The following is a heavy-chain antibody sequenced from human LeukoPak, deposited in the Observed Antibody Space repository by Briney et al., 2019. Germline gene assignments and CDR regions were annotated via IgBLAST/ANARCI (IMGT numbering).Heavy chain of an antibody. V-gene: IGHV3-7*03. J-gene: IGHJ3*02. CDR2: IKQDESEK. Sequence: PGGSLRLSCAASGFTFSSYWMSWVRQAPGKGLEWVANIKQDESEKYYVDSVKGRFTISRDNAKNSLYLQMNSLRAEDTAVYYCARDRGGYNWNDVDAFDIWGQGTMVTVSS. CDR3: ARDRGGYNWNDVDAFDI. CDR1: GFTFSSYW. D-gene: IGHD1-1*01.